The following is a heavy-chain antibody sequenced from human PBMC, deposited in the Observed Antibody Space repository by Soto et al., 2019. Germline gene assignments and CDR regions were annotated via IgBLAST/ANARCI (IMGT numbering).Heavy chain of an antibody. CDR3: ARGMAYDSTGYYLDF. J-gene: IGHJ4*02. CDR1: GFTFSTYT. D-gene: IGHD3-22*01. Sequence: GGSLRLSCAASGFTFSTYTMTWVRQAPGKGLEWVSSVGGSGDGTYYADSVKGRFTISRDNSKNTLYLQMNSLRAEDTAVYYCARGMAYDSTGYYLDFWGQGAMATVSS. CDR2: VGGSGDGT. V-gene: IGHV3-23*01.